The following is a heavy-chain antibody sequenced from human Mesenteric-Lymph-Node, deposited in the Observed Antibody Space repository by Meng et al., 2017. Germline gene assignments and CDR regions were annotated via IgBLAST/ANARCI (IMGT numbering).Heavy chain of an antibody. D-gene: IGHD3-10*01. Sequence: GESLKISCAASGFTFSDYYMSWIRQAPGKGLEWVSYISSSGSTIYYADSVKGRFTISRDNAKNSLYLQMNSLRAEDTAVYYCAKSPAGGAGSYSAFDIWGQGTMVTVSS. CDR3: AKSPAGGAGSYSAFDI. J-gene: IGHJ3*02. V-gene: IGHV3-11*01. CDR2: ISSSGSTI. CDR1: GFTFSDYY.